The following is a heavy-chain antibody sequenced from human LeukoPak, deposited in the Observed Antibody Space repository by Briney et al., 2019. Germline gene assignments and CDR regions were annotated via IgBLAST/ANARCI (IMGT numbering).Heavy chain of an antibody. Sequence: GGSLRLSCATSGFTFSSYSMNGVRQAPGQGLEWVSSITSAGTFKYYADSLEGRFTISRDNANNSLYLQLNSLRGEDTAVYYCAREPEGYTSSATQFYFDFWGQGTPVAVSS. D-gene: IGHD6-6*01. CDR3: AREPEGYTSSATQFYFDF. CDR1: GFTFSSYS. CDR2: ITSAGTFK. V-gene: IGHV3-21*04. J-gene: IGHJ4*02.